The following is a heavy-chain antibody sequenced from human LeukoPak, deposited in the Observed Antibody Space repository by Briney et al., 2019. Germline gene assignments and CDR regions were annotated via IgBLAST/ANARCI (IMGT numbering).Heavy chain of an antibody. CDR3: AREWPTTNAFDI. CDR1: GYTFTSYY. D-gene: IGHD1-14*01. Sequence: ASVKVSCKASGYTFTSYYMHWVRQAPGQGLEWMGIINPSGGSTSYAQKFQGRVTMTRDTSSSTVYMELSSLRSDDTAVYYCAREWPTTNAFDIWGQGTMVTVSS. CDR2: INPSGGST. J-gene: IGHJ3*02. V-gene: IGHV1-46*01.